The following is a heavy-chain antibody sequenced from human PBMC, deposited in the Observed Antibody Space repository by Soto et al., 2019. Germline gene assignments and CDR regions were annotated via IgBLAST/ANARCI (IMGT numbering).Heavy chain of an antibody. D-gene: IGHD2-15*01. Sequence: EVQLLESGGGLVQPGGSLRLSCAASGFTFSSYAMSWVRQAPGKGLEWVSAISGSGGTTYYADSVKGGITISRDHSKITLYLQMNSVRAEDTAVYYCAKRYCSGGSCPPGVYCCYMDVWGKGTKVTVSS. CDR1: GFTFSSYA. V-gene: IGHV3-23*01. CDR3: AKRYCSGGSCPPGVYCCYMDV. J-gene: IGHJ6*03. CDR2: ISGSGGTT.